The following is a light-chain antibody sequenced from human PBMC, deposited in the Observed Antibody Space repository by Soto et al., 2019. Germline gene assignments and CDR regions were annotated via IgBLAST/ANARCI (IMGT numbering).Light chain of an antibody. V-gene: IGLV1-44*01. CDR1: SSNIAATS. J-gene: IGLJ2*01. Sequence: QSVLTQPPSASGTPGQRVTISCSGSSSNIAATSVNWYQQLPGTAPKLLIYKGNQRPTGVPDRFSGSTSVTSASLAISGLQSEDEDEYYCVSWDVVLNSRGLFVGGTKLTVL. CDR3: VSWDVVLNSRGL. CDR2: KGN.